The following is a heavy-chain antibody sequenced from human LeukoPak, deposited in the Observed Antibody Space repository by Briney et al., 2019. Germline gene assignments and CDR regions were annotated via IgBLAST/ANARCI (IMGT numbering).Heavy chain of an antibody. D-gene: IGHD3-16*01. Sequence: ASVKVSCKASGYTFTAYYVHWVRQAPGQGLEWIGCIGPTGNTVYVQKFQGRVTVTRDTSINTVYMEVNSLRSDDTAVYSCARESLGGLKYFDDWGQGTLVTVSS. CDR2: IGPTGNT. CDR3: ARESLGGLKYFDD. J-gene: IGHJ4*02. CDR1: GYTFTAYY. V-gene: IGHV1-2*02.